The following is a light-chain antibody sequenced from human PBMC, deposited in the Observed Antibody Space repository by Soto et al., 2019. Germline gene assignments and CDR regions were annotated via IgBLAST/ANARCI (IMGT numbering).Light chain of an antibody. Sequence: EIVLPQSPATLSLSPGERATLSCRASQSVSSYLAWYQQKPGQAPRLLIYDASNRATGIPARFSGSGPGTDFTLPISSLEPEDFAVYYCQQRSNWPPGLTFGGGTKVEIK. CDR2: DAS. V-gene: IGKV3-11*01. CDR1: QSVSSY. CDR3: QQRSNWPPGLT. J-gene: IGKJ4*01.